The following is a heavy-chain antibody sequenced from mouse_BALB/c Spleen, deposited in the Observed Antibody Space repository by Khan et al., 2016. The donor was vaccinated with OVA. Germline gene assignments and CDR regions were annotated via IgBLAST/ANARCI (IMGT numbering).Heavy chain of an antibody. CDR1: GYTFSTYW. D-gene: IGHD1-1*01. J-gene: IGHJ4*01. V-gene: IGHV1-7*01. CDR3: STSGNYGGNYYFAMDY. Sequence: QVQLKQSGAELAKPGASVMMSCKASGYTFSTYWIHWVKQRPGQGLEWIGYINPSTGYNEYNQKFKDKATLTADKSSTPAYMQLSSLTSEDSAVYFCSTSGNYGGNYYFAMDYGGQGTSVTVSS. CDR2: INPSTGYN.